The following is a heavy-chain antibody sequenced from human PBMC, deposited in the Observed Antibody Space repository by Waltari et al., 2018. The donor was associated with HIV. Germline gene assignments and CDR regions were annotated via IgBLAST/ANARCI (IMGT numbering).Heavy chain of an antibody. Sequence: QVRLVEAGGGVVQPGTSHWLACAASGFTFTTYTIHWVRQAPGKGLEWVAVIWSDGNTQYYGDAVKGRFTISRDNSNNMVYMEIKNLRGDDTAVYYCARDRRVGGRPKDAYNYGMDVWGRGTRITVSS. D-gene: IGHD1-26*01. CDR1: GFTFTTYT. CDR2: IWSDGNTQ. J-gene: IGHJ6*02. CDR3: ARDRRVGGRPKDAYNYGMDV. V-gene: IGHV3-33*01.